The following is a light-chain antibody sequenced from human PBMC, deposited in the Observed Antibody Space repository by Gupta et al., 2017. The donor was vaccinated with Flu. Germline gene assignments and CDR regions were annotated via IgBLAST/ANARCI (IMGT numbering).Light chain of an antibody. Sequence: EIVLTQSPATLSLSPGERATLSCRASQSVGSYLAWYQQKPGQAPRLLIYDASHRATGIPARFSGSGSGTDFTLTISSLEPEDFAVYYCQQRSNWPLLTFGGGTKVEIK. CDR2: DAS. J-gene: IGKJ4*01. CDR3: QQRSNWPLLT. V-gene: IGKV3-11*01. CDR1: QSVGSY.